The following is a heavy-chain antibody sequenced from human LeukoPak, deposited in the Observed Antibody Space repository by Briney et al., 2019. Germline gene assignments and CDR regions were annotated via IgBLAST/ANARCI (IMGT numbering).Heavy chain of an antibody. D-gene: IGHD5-12*01. CDR2: IYTSGST. CDR3: ARDAGLRPYWYFDL. CDR1: GGSFSGYY. V-gene: IGHV4-4*07. Sequence: SETLSLTCAVYGGSFSGYYWSWIRQPAGKGLEWIGRIYTSGSTNYNPSLKSRVTISVDTSKNQFSLKLSSVTAADTAVHYCARDAGLRPYWYFDLWGRGTLVTVSS. J-gene: IGHJ2*01.